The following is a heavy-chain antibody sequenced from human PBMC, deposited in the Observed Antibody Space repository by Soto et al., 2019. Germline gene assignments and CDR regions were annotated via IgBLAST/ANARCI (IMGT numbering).Heavy chain of an antibody. CDR1: GGYFSGYY. CDR2: INHSGST. CDR3: ARGPSRLITIFYPGPYHDAFDI. Sequence: SETLSLTCAVYGGYFSGYYWSWIRQHPGKGLEWIGEINHSGSTNYNPSLKSRVTISVDTSKNQFSLKLSSVTAADTAVYYCARGPSRLITIFYPGPYHDAFDIWGQGTMVTVSS. J-gene: IGHJ3*02. D-gene: IGHD3-9*01. V-gene: IGHV4-34*01.